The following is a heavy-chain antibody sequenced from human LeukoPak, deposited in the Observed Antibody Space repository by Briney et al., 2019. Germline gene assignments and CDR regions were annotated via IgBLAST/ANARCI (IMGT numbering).Heavy chain of an antibody. V-gene: IGHV3-33*08. J-gene: IGHJ4*02. Sequence: GGSLRLSCAASGFTFSIYAMHWVRQAPGKGLEWVAIIWYDGTNKYYAASVKGRFTISRDNSKNTLYLQMNSLRAEDTAVYYCARDSCGGDCYPYTFDYWGQGTLVTVSS. D-gene: IGHD2-21*02. CDR3: ARDSCGGDCYPYTFDY. CDR1: GFTFSIYA. CDR2: IWYDGTNK.